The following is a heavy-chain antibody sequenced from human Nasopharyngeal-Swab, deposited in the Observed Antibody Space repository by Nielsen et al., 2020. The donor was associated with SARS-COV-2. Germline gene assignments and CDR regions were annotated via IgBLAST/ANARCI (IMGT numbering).Heavy chain of an antibody. V-gene: IGHV4-61*01. J-gene: IGHJ4*02. CDR3: ARASEEYDSSGYYGY. CDR2: IYYSGST. CDR1: GGSVSSGSYY. Sequence: SETLSLICTVSGGSVSSGSYYWSWIRQPPGKGLEWIGYIYYSGSTNYNPSLKSRVTISVDTSKNQFSLKLSSVTAADTAVYYCARASEEYDSSGYYGYWGQGTLVTVSS. D-gene: IGHD3-22*01.